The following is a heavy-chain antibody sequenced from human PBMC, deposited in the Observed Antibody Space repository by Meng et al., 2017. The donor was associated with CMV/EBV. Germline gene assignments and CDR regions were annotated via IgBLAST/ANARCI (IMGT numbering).Heavy chain of an antibody. V-gene: IGHV4-4*07. D-gene: IGHD2-15*01. CDR1: GGSISSYY. CDR3: ARSMVVAGDWFDP. Sequence: VELQDAGPGMVEPSETLPLPCTVSGGSISSYYWSWIRQPAGKGLEWIGRIYTSGSTNYNPSLKSRVTMSVDASKNQFSLKLSSVTAADTAVYYCARSMVVAGDWFDPWGQGTLVTVSS. J-gene: IGHJ5*02. CDR2: IYTSGST.